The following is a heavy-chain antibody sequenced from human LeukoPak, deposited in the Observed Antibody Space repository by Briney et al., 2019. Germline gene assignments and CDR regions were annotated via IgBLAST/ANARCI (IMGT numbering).Heavy chain of an antibody. CDR2: IVPIFGTA. V-gene: IGHV1-69*13. D-gene: IGHD2-2*02. J-gene: IGHJ3*02. Sequence: SVKVSCKASGYTFTTYGITWVRQAPGQGLEWMGGIVPIFGTANYAQKFQGRVAITADESTSTAYMELSSLRSEDTAVYYCASPREDIVVVPAAILDAFDIWGQGTMVTVSS. CDR1: GYTFTTYG. CDR3: ASPREDIVVVPAAILDAFDI.